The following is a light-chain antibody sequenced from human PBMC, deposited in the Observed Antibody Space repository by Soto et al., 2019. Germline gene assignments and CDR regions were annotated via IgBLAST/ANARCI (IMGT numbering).Light chain of an antibody. J-gene: IGKJ1*01. V-gene: IGKV3-20*01. CDR2: GSS. Sequence: VLTQSPGTVSFTPRERATLYCRASQSVSSRLAWYQQKPGQAPRLLVYGSSSRATGIPDRFSGSGSETDFTLTISRLEPEDFAVYYCQQYGISPWTFGQRTKVDI. CDR1: QSVSSR. CDR3: QQYGISPWT.